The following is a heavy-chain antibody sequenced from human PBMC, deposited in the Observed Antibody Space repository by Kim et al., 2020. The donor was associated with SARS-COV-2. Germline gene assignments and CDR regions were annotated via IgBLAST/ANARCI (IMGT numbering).Heavy chain of an antibody. D-gene: IGHD1-26*01. CDR3: ARRKWELLRGLDY. Sequence: GSLRLSCAASGFTFSSYWMSWVRQAPGKGLEWVANIKQDGSEKYYVDSVKGRFTISRDNAKNSLYLQMNSLRAEDTAVYYCARRKWELLRGLDYWGQGTLVTVSS. V-gene: IGHV3-7*01. CDR2: IKQDGSEK. J-gene: IGHJ4*02. CDR1: GFTFSSYW.